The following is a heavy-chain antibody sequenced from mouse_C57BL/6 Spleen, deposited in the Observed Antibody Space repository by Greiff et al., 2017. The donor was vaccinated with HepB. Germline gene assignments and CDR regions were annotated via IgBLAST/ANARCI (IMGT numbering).Heavy chain of an antibody. CDR1: GYSITSGYY. Sequence: EVQLVESGPGLVKPSQSLSLTCSVPGYSITSGYYWNWIRQFPGNKLEWMGYRSYDGSNNYNPSLKNRISITRDTSKNQFFLKLNAVTTEDTATYYCAQTGQLRLGPYFDYWGQGTTLTVSS. CDR3: AQTGQLRLGPYFDY. J-gene: IGHJ2*01. V-gene: IGHV3-6*01. D-gene: IGHD3-2*02. CDR2: RSYDGSN.